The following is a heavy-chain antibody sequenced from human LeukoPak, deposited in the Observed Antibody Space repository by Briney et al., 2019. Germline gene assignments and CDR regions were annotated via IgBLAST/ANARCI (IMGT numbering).Heavy chain of an antibody. D-gene: IGHD2-2*01. CDR2: ISGSRITT. CDR3: AKDGHLIVVVPAVDFDY. CDR1: GFTFSSYA. J-gene: IGHJ4*02. Sequence: PGGSLRLSCAASGFTFSSYAMSWVRQPPGKGLEWVSHISGSRITTYYADSVKGRFTISRDNSKNTLYLQMNSLRAEDTAVYYCAKDGHLIVVVPAVDFDYWGQGTLVTVSS. V-gene: IGHV3-23*01.